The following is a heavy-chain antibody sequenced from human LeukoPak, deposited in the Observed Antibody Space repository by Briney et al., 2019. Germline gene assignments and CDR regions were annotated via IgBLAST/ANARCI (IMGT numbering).Heavy chain of an antibody. J-gene: IGHJ4*02. D-gene: IGHD5-12*01. CDR1: GFTFDDYA. CDR3: AKDLAPRTIGATITLDY. CDR2: ISWNSGSI. Sequence: GRSLRLSCAASGFTFDDYAMHWVRQAPGKGLEWVSGISWNSGSIGYADSVKGRFTISRDNAKNSLYLQMNSLRAEDTALYYCAKDLAPRTIGATITLDYWGQGTLVTVSS. V-gene: IGHV3-9*01.